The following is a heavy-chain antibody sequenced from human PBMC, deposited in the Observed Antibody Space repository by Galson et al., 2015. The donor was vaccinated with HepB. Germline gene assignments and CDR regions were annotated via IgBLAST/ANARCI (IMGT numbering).Heavy chain of an antibody. V-gene: IGHV3-30*18. CDR2: ISYDGSNK. Sequence: SLRLSCAASGFTFSSYGMHWVRQAPGKGLEWVAVISYDGSNKYYADSVKGRFTISRDNSKNTLYLQMNSLRAEDTAVYYCAKGKRWIQLWSDFDYWGQGTLVTVSS. D-gene: IGHD5-18*01. CDR1: GFTFSSYG. J-gene: IGHJ4*02. CDR3: AKGKRWIQLWSDFDY.